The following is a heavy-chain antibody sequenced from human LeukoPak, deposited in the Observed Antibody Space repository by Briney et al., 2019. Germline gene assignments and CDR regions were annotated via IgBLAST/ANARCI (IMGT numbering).Heavy chain of an antibody. CDR1: GYTFTGYY. CDR2: INPNSGGT. Sequence: ASVKVSCKASGYTFTGYYMHWVRQAPGQGLEWMGWINPNSGGTNYAQKFQGRVTMTRDTSISTAYMELSRLRSDDTAVYYCARAYCSSTSCRPDYGIDVWGQGTTVTVSS. D-gene: IGHD2-2*01. V-gene: IGHV1-2*02. J-gene: IGHJ6*02. CDR3: ARAYCSSTSCRPDYGIDV.